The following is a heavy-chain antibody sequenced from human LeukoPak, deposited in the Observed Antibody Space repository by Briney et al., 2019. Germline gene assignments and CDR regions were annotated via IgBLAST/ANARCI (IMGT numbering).Heavy chain of an antibody. D-gene: IGHD5-18*01. Sequence: GGTLRLSCAASGFTFSGYAMSWVRQAPGKGREWVSAISGSGLSTYYAESVRGVFTTSRGNSKHTLYLQINRLRAEDTAVYYCAKRDDTGTASCYWYDYWGQGTQVTVSS. CDR2: ISGSGLST. J-gene: IGHJ4*02. CDR1: GFTFSGYA. V-gene: IGHV3-23*01. CDR3: AKRDDTGTASCYWYDY.